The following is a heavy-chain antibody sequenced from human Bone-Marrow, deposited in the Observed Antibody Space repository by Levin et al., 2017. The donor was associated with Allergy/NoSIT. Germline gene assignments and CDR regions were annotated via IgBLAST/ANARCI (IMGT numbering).Heavy chain of an antibody. CDR1: GLSLSRARMG. V-gene: IGHV2-26*01. J-gene: IGHJ4*02. D-gene: IGHD4-17*01. CDR2: LFSNDEK. Sequence: SGPTLVKPTETLTLTCTVSGLSLSRARMGVSWIRQPPGKALEWLAHLFSNDEKSYSASLNNRLTISKDTSKSQVVLTMTNMDPVDTATYYCARIHDEYGDHVWGQGTLVTVSS. CDR3: ARIHDEYGDHV.